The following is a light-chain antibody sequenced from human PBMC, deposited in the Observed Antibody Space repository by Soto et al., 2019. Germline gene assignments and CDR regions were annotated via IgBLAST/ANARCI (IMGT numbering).Light chain of an antibody. V-gene: IGKV1-5*01. CDR2: DAS. Sequence: DIQMTQSPSTLSASVGDRVTITCRASQSISSWLAWYQQKPGKAPKLLIYDASSLESGVPSRFSGSGSGTEFTLTISSLQPDDFATYYCQQYNSYSTVCQGTNVEIK. CDR3: QQYNSYST. CDR1: QSISSW. J-gene: IGKJ1*01.